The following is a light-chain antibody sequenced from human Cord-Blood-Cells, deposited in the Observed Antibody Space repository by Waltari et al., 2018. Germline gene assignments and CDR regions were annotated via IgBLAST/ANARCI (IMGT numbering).Light chain of an antibody. CDR1: SSDVGGYNY. CDR2: DVS. V-gene: IGLV2-14*01. CDR3: SSYTSSSTQV. J-gene: IGLJ3*02. Sequence: QSALTQPASVSGSPGQPTTISCPGTSSDVGGYNYVSWYQQHPGKAPKLMIYDVSNRPSGVSNRFSGAKSGNTASLTISGLQAEDEADYYCSSYTSSSTQVFGGGTKLTVL.